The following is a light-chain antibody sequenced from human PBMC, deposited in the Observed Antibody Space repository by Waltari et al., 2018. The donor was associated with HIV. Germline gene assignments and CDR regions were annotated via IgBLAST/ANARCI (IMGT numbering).Light chain of an antibody. CDR3: SSWDSSLSAWV. CDR2: MNN. V-gene: IGLV10-54*01. CDR1: TSNVGNQG. Sequence: QAGLTQPPSVSKGVGQTATLTCTVSTSNVGNQGAAWLQQHRGHPPKLLSYMNNNRPSGISERLSASRSGNTASLTITGLQPEDESDYYCSSWDSSLSAWVFGGGTKLTVL. J-gene: IGLJ3*02.